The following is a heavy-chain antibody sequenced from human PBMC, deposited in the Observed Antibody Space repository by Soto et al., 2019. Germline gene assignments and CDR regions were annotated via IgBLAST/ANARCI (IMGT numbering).Heavy chain of an antibody. J-gene: IGHJ4*02. CDR2: FFIGGNT. V-gene: IGHV4-39*01. D-gene: IGHD3-10*01. CDR3: ARRYGLDIEAYY. CDR1: GGTTSSSTYY. Sequence: SENLSHTCIVSGGTTSSSTYYWGWMRQPPGKGLEWIASFFIGGNTYYNPSLKSRVTISVDTSKNQFSLKLSSVTAADTAVYFCARRYGLDIEAYYWGQGILVT.